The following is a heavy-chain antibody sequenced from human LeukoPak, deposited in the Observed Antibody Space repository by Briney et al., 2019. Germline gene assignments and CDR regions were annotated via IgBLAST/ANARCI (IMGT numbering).Heavy chain of an antibody. J-gene: IGHJ6*02. Sequence: GGSLRLSCAASGFTFSSYAMSWVRQAPGKGLEWVGRIKSKTDGGTTDYAAPVKGRFTISRDDSKNTLYLQMNSLKTEDTAVYYCTTDPLQWNDVIYGMDVWGQGTTVTVSS. CDR3: TTDPLQWNDVIYGMDV. D-gene: IGHD1-1*01. CDR2: IKSKTDGGTT. V-gene: IGHV3-15*01. CDR1: GFTFSSYA.